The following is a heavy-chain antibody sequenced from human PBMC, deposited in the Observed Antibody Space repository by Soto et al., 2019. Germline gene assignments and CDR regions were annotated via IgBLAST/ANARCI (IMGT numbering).Heavy chain of an antibody. V-gene: IGHV3-23*01. CDR2: ISFSGVNR. J-gene: IGHJ4*02. CDR1: GFTFSSYA. Sequence: EVQLLESGGGWVQPGGSLTLSWAASGFTFSSYAMNWVRQAPGKGLEWVSTISFSGVNRHYADSVKGRFTISRDNSKNTLYLQMNSLRAEDTAIYYCAKVGSGSYSGHSWGQGPLVTVSS. D-gene: IGHD3-10*01. CDR3: AKVGSGSYSGHS.